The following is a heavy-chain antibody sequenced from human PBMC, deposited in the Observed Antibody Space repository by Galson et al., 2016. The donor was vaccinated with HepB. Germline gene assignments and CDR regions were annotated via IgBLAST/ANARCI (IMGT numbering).Heavy chain of an antibody. CDR3: ARGPAPSGRSTTVPYYFDF. CDR2: IDPRAGST. J-gene: IGHJ4*02. D-gene: IGHD2-15*01. CDR1: GYTFIRFY. V-gene: IGHV1-46*01. Sequence: SVKVSCKASGYTFIRFYVHWVRLAPGQGLEWMGIIDPRAGSTIYAQTFQGRVTMTRDTSTSTVYMELSSLRFEETAIYYCARGPAPSGRSTTVPYYFDFWGQGTPVTVSS.